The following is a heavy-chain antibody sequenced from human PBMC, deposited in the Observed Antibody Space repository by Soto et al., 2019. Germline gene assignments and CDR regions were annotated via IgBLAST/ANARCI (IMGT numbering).Heavy chain of an antibody. CDR1: GGSFSGYY. V-gene: IGHV4-34*01. CDR2: INHSGST. CDR3: ARGPQRYCSSTSCSKPYYYYMDV. J-gene: IGHJ6*03. D-gene: IGHD2-2*01. Sequence: SETLSLTCAVYGGSFSGYYWSWIRQPPERGLEWIGEINHSGSTNYNPSLKSRVTISVDTSKNQFSLKLSSVTAADTAVYYCARGPQRYCSSTSCSKPYYYYMDVWGKGTTVTVSS.